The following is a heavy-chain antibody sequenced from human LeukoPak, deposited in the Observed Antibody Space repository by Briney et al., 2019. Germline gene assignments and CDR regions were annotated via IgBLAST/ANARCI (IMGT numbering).Heavy chain of an antibody. CDR1: GYTFTSYD. Sequence: ASVKVSCKASGYTFTSYDINWVRQATGHGLEWMGWMNPNSGKTGYAQKFQGRVTMTRNTSISTAYMELSSLRSEDTAVYYCARPYPRLDDAFDIWGQGTMVTVSS. CDR3: ARPYPRLDDAFDI. V-gene: IGHV1-8*01. D-gene: IGHD3-16*01. CDR2: MNPNSGKT. J-gene: IGHJ3*02.